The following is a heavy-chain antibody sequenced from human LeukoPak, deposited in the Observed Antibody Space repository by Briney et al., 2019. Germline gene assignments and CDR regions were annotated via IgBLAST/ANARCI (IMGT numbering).Heavy chain of an antibody. D-gene: IGHD2-2*01. V-gene: IGHV1-2*02. Sequence: ASVKVSCKASGYTFSGYYMHWVRQAPGQGLEWMGWNSNSGGTKYAQKFQGRVTMTTDTSTSTVYMELTSLRSDDTAVYYCARGEVSASLYYFDFWGQGTLVTVS. J-gene: IGHJ4*02. CDR3: ARGEVSASLYYFDF. CDR1: GYTFSGYY. CDR2: NSNSGGT.